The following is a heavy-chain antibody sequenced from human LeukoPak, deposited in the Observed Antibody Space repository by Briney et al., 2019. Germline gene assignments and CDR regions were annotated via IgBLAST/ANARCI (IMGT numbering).Heavy chain of an antibody. J-gene: IGHJ5*02. CDR1: GGSISSSSYY. V-gene: IGHV4-61*05. CDR3: AKGRDFWSGYYSQGAWFDP. CDR2: IYYSGST. D-gene: IGHD3-3*01. Sequence: SETLSLTCTVSGGSISSSSYYWGWIRQPPGKGLEWIGYIYYSGSTNYNPSLKSRVTISVDTSKNQFSLKLSSVTAADTAVYYCAKGRDFWSGYYSQGAWFDPWGQGTLVTVSS.